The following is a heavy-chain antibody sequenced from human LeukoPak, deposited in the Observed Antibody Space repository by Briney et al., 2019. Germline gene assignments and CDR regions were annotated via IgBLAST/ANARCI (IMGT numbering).Heavy chain of an antibody. V-gene: IGHV4-39*01. D-gene: IGHD1-1*01. Sequence: SETLSLTGTVPGGSISSSSYFWGWIRQLPGKGLDWIGSIYYSGNTYYNPSLKSRVTISVDTSKNQFSLRLNSVTAADTAVYYCARRKRLEGLDYWGQGTLVTVST. CDR2: IYYSGNT. CDR1: GGSISSSSYF. J-gene: IGHJ4*02. CDR3: ARRKRLEGLDY.